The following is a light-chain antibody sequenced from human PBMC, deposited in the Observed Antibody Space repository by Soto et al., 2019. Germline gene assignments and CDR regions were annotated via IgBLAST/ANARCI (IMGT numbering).Light chain of an antibody. V-gene: IGLV2-23*01. Sequence: QSALTQPASVSGSPGQSITISCTGTSSDVGSYNLVSWYQQHPGKAPEIMIYEGSKRPSGVSNRFSGSKSGNTASLTISRLQAEDEADYYCCSYAGSSTLVFGGGTKLTVL. J-gene: IGLJ3*02. CDR2: EGS. CDR3: CSYAGSSTLV. CDR1: SSDVGSYNL.